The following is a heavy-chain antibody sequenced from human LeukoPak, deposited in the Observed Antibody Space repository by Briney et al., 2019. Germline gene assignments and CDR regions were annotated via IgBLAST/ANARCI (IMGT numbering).Heavy chain of an antibody. CDR2: ISYDGSNK. D-gene: IGHD1-26*01. V-gene: IGHV3-30-3*01. Sequence: GGSLRLSCAASGFTFSSYAMHWVRQAPGKGLEWVAVISYDGSNKYYADSVKGRFTISRDNSKNTLYLQMNSLRAEDTAVYYCARVFKGAQRIAFDIWGQGTMVTVSS. J-gene: IGHJ3*02. CDR3: ARVFKGAQRIAFDI. CDR1: GFTFSSYA.